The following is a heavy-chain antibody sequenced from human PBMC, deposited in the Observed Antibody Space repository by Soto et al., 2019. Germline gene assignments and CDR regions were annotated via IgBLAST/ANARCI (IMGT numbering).Heavy chain of an antibody. CDR3: AIDMRLVGGWFNWFDP. Sequence: QVQLVQSGAEVKKPGSSVKVSCKASGGTFSSYAISWVRQAPGQGLEWMGGIIPIFGTANYAQKFQGRVTITADKSTSTAYMELSSLRSEDTAVYYCAIDMRLVGGWFNWFDPWGQGTLVTVSS. D-gene: IGHD6-19*01. CDR1: GGTFSSYA. V-gene: IGHV1-69*06. CDR2: IIPIFGTA. J-gene: IGHJ5*02.